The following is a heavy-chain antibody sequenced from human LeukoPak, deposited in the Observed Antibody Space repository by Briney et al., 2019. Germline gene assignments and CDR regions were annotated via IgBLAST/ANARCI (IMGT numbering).Heavy chain of an antibody. Sequence: SETLSLTCTVSGGPISSYYWSWIRQPPGKGLEWIGYIYYSGSTNYNPSLKSRVTISVDTSKNQFSLKLSSVTAADTAVYYCARGIHTDTGYSSSCFDYWGQGTMVTVSS. CDR2: IYYSGST. CDR3: ARGIHTDTGYSSSCFDY. V-gene: IGHV4-59*01. J-gene: IGHJ4*02. CDR1: GGPISSYY. D-gene: IGHD6-13*01.